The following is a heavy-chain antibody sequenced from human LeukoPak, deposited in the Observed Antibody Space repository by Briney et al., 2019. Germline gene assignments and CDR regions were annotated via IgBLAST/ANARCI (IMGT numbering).Heavy chain of an antibody. V-gene: IGHV1-46*01. CDR2: IYPRDGST. CDR3: ASVMFYGDYLFDY. Sequence: GASVKVSCKASGYTFTNNYLHWVRQAPGQGLEWMGMIYPRDGSTSYAQNFQGRVTVTRDTSTTTVHMELRGLRSEDTAVYYCASVMFYGDYLFDYWGQGTLVTVSS. CDR1: GYTFTNNY. D-gene: IGHD4-17*01. J-gene: IGHJ4*02.